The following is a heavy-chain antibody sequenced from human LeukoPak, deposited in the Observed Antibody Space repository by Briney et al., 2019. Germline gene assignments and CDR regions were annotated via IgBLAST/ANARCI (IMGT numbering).Heavy chain of an antibody. CDR2: ISYSGNT. Sequence: SETLSLTCTVSGGSITNYYWSWIRQPPGKGLEWIGYISYSGNTKYNASLKSRVTMSVDSSKNQCSLKLSSVTAADTAVYYCARDRASFDFWSGYYFWGQGTLVTVSS. D-gene: IGHD3-3*01. CDR1: GGSITNYY. J-gene: IGHJ4*02. V-gene: IGHV4-59*01. CDR3: ARDRASFDFWSGYYF.